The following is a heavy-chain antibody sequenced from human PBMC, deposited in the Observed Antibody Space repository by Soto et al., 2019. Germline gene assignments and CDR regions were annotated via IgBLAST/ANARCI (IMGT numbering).Heavy chain of an antibody. D-gene: IGHD1-26*01. CDR1: GGSVSSGSYY. J-gene: IGHJ4*02. Sequence: QVQLQESGPGLVKPSETLSLTCTVSGGSVSSGSYYWSWIRQPPGKGLEWIGYIYYSGSTNYNPSLKRRVTISVDTSKNQFSLKLSSVTAADTAVYYCARDYASRIGGSGNGFDYWGQGTLVTVSS. CDR2: IYYSGST. CDR3: ARDYASRIGGSGNGFDY. V-gene: IGHV4-61*01.